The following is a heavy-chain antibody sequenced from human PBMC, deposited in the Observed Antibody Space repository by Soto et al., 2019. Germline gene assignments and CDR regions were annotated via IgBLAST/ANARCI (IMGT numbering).Heavy chain of an antibody. J-gene: IGHJ6*02. CDR1: GFTFSDYY. D-gene: IGHD3-9*01. Sequence: GGSLRLSCAASGFTFSDYYMSWIRQAPGKGLEWVSYISSSSSYTNYADSVKGRFTISRDNAKNSLYLQMNSLGAEDTAVYYCFPSLRDYGMDVWGQGTTVTVSS. CDR2: ISSSSSYT. CDR3: FPSLRDYGMDV. V-gene: IGHV3-11*06.